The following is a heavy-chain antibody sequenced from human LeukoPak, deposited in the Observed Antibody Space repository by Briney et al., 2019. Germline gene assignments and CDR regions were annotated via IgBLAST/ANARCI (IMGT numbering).Heavy chain of an antibody. J-gene: IGHJ4*02. V-gene: IGHV4-59*01. CDR3: ARVRDGYTYFDN. CDR1: GGSISNYH. CDR2: IFYSGST. D-gene: IGHD5-24*01. Sequence: SETLPLTCTVSGGSISNYHWSWIRQPPGKGLEWIGYIFYSGSTNYNPSLKSRVSISLDRSKQQFSLKLTSVTAADSAVYYCARVRDGYTYFDNWGQGTLVTVSS.